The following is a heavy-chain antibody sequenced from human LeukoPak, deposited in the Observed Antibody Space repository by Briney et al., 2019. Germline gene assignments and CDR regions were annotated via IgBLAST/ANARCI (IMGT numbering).Heavy chain of an antibody. CDR1: GGSISSYY. CDR3: ARGVGHSSGWRGYYFDY. J-gene: IGHJ4*02. D-gene: IGHD6-19*01. Sequence: SETPSLTCTVSGGSISSYYWSWIRQPPGKGLEWIGYIYYSGSTNYNPSLKSRVTISVDTSKNQFSLKLSSVTAADTAVYYCARGVGHSSGWRGYYFDYWGQGTLVTVSS. V-gene: IGHV4-59*01. CDR2: IYYSGST.